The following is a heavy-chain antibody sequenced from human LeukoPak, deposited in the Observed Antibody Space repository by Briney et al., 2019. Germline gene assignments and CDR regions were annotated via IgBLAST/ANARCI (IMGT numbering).Heavy chain of an antibody. J-gene: IGHJ4*02. CDR3: ARVTGYVMEDYFDY. CDR1: GGSFSGDF. V-gene: IGHV4-59*01. CDR2: IYYSGST. Sequence: SETLSLTCAVYGGSFSGDFWSWIRQPPGKGLEWIGYIYYSGSTNYNPSLKSRVTISVDTSKNQFSLRLSSVTAADTAVYYCARVTGYVMEDYFDYWGQGTLVTVSS. D-gene: IGHD6-13*01.